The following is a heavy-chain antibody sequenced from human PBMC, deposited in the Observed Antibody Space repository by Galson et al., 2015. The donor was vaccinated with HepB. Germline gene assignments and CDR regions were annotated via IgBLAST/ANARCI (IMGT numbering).Heavy chain of an antibody. D-gene: IGHD2-2*02. Sequence: SVKVSCKASGYTFTSYGISWVRQAPGQGLEWMGWISAYNGNTNYAQKLQGRVTMTTDTSTSTAYMELRSLRSDDTAVYYCAREGYCSSTSCYTRETYYYYYGMDVWGQGTTVTV. CDR2: ISAYNGNT. J-gene: IGHJ6*02. V-gene: IGHV1-18*01. CDR1: GYTFTSYG. CDR3: AREGYCSSTSCYTRETYYYYYGMDV.